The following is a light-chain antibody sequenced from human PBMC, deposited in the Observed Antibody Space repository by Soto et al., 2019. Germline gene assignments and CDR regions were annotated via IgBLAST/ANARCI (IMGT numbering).Light chain of an antibody. J-gene: IGKJ5*01. V-gene: IGKV3-15*01. CDR1: QNINSN. CDR2: GAV. CDR3: QQYHQWPPLT. Sequence: EIAVSQSPATLSVSPGERATLSCRASQNINSNLAWYQQKPGQAPRLLIFGAVTRATGVPVRFSGSGSGTEFTLTINSLQTEDFAIYYCQQYHQWPPLTFGQGTRLEI.